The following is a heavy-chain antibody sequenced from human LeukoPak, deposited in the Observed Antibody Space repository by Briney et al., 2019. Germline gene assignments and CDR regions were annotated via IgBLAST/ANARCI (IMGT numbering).Heavy chain of an antibody. CDR2: IYSGGST. J-gene: IGHJ4*02. Sequence: GGSLRLSCAASGFTVSSNYMSWVRQAPGKGLQWVSVIYSGGSTYYADSVKGRFTISRHNSKNTLYLQMNSLRAEDTAVYYCAKDKGNYYDSSGYFFLVYWGQGTLVTVSS. CDR1: GFTVSSNY. CDR3: AKDKGNYYDSSGYFFLVY. V-gene: IGHV3-53*01. D-gene: IGHD3-22*01.